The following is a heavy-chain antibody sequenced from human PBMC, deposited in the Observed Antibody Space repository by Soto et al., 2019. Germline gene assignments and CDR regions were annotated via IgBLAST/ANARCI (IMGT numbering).Heavy chain of an antibody. CDR3: AKDITGLSGVAFDI. D-gene: IGHD3-16*02. CDR1: GFTFSSYA. V-gene: IGHV3-9*01. CDR2: ISWNSGSI. Sequence: GGSLRLSCAASGFTFSSYAMHWVRQAPGKGLEWVSGISWNSGSIGYADSVKGRFTISRDNAKNSLYLQMNSLRAEDTALYYCAKDITGLSGVAFDIWGQGTMVTVSS. J-gene: IGHJ3*02.